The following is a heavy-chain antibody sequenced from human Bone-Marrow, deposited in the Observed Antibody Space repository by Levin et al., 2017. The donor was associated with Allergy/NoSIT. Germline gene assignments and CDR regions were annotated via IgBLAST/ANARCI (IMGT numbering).Heavy chain of an antibody. V-gene: IGHV1-69*01. CDR1: GGAFSTYA. CDR2: IIPVYAAP. Sequence: KISCKASGGAFSTYAISWVRQAPGQGLEWMGGIIPVYAAPIYAQKFQGRVTITADESTSTAYVDLSSLRSDDTAVYYCARGSVYYDVLTGQHLLGSFAIWGQGTMVSVSS. D-gene: IGHD3-9*01. J-gene: IGHJ3*02. CDR3: ARGSVYYDVLTGQHLLGSFAI.